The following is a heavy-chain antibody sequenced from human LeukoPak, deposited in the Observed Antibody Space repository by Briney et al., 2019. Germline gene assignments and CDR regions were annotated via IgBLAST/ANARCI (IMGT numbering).Heavy chain of an antibody. CDR1: GFTFSSYW. CDR2: IRQDGGLK. J-gene: IGHJ4*02. CDR3: AKVGAYYDILIGYSYYFDY. D-gene: IGHD3-9*01. V-gene: IGHV3-7*03. Sequence: GGSLRLSCTASGFTFSSYWMSWVRQAPGKGLEWVANIRQDGGLKHYVDSVKGRFTISRDNSKNTLYLQVNSLRAEDTAVYYCAKVGAYYDILIGYSYYFDYWGQGTLVTVSS.